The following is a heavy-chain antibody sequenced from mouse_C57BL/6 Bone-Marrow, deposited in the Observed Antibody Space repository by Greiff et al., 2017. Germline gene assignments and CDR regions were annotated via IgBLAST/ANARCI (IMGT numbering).Heavy chain of an antibody. CDR2: IDPSDSYT. Sequence: VQLQQPGAELVKPGASVKLSCKASGYTFTSYWMQWVKQRPGQGLEWIGEIDPSDSYTNYNQKFKGKATLTVDTSSSTAYMQLSSLTSEDSAVYYCARERDGYYYGSSYFDYWGQGTTLTVSS. J-gene: IGHJ2*01. CDR3: ARERDGYYYGSSYFDY. V-gene: IGHV1-50*01. D-gene: IGHD1-1*01. CDR1: GYTFTSYW.